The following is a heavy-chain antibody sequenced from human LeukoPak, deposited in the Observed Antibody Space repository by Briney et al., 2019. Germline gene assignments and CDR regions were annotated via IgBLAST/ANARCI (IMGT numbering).Heavy chain of an antibody. V-gene: IGHV4-39*01. CDR3: VQNIPGTIEH. J-gene: IGHJ1*01. D-gene: IGHD1-7*01. Sequence: PSETLSLTCTVSGGSISSSSYYWGWIRQPPGKGLECIGNIYSSGTTYYNPSLKSRVTISIDTSKSQFSLRLSSVTAADTAVYYCVQNIPGTIEHWGQGTLVTVSS. CDR2: IYSSGTT. CDR1: GGSISSSSYY.